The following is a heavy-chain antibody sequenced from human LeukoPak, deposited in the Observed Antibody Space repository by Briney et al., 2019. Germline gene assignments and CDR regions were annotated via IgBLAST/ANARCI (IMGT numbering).Heavy chain of an antibody. Sequence: GGSLRLSCVASGFIFRNYAMSWVRQAPGEGLEWVSGVSDNGGGTYYADSVKGRFTISRDNSKNMLYLQMNSLRAEDTAVYYCAKESGALGAPLYDYWGQGILVTGSS. CDR3: AKESGALGAPLYDY. J-gene: IGHJ4*02. CDR2: VSDNGGGT. V-gene: IGHV3-23*01. CDR1: GFIFRNYA. D-gene: IGHD4/OR15-4a*01.